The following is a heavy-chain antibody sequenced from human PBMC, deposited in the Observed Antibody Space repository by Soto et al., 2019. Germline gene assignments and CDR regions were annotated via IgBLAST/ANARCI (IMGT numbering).Heavy chain of an antibody. CDR2: IYYSGST. V-gene: IGHV4-39*01. CDR3: AETPYSSSWYGGWNGMDV. D-gene: IGHD6-13*01. CDR1: GGSISSSSYY. Sequence: SETLSLTCTVSGGSISSSSYYWGWIRQPPGKGLEWIGSIYYSGSTYYNPSLKSRVTISVDTSKNQFSLKLSSVTAADTAVYYCAETPYSSSWYGGWNGMDVWGQGTTVIVSS. J-gene: IGHJ6*02.